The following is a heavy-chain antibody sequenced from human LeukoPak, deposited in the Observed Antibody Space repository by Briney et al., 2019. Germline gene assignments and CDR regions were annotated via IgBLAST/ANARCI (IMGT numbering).Heavy chain of an antibody. CDR3: ARAAGYYNLDV. J-gene: IGHJ6*02. CDR1: GFTFSSYS. V-gene: IGHV3-21*01. CDR2: ISSSSSSFI. Sequence: GGSLRLSCSASGFTFSSYSMNWVRHAPGKGLEWVSSISSSSSSFIYYADSVGGRFTISRDNAKNSLYLQMNSLRAEDTAVYYCARAAGYYNLDVWGQGTTVTVSS.